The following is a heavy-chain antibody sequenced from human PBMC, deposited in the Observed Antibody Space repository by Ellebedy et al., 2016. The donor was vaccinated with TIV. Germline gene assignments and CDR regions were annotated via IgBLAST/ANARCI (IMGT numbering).Heavy chain of an antibody. CDR3: ARLLGHCTNGVCYSGRLDV. Sequence: GESLKISCAASGFTFSDYSMNWIRQTPGKGLEWVSYISSSGSTIYYEDSVKGRFIISRDNSKNTVYLQMNSLRVGDTAIYYCARLLGHCTNGVCYSGRLDVWGQGTTVTVSS. V-gene: IGHV3-11*01. D-gene: IGHD2-8*01. CDR2: ISSSGSTI. CDR1: GFTFSDYS. J-gene: IGHJ6*02.